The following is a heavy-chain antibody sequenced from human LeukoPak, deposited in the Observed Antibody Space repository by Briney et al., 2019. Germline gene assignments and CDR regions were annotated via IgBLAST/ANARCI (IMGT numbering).Heavy chain of an antibody. CDR1: GDTVSSYY. Sequence: PSETLSLTCTVSGDTVSSYYWSWIRRPAGNRLEWIGRISTSGSARYNPSLKSRVTLSIDTSKNQISLNVKSVTAADTAVYYCTGRSYRTSFLFDPCGQGTLVTVSS. D-gene: IGHD5-12*01. J-gene: IGHJ5*02. CDR3: TGRSYRTSFLFDP. CDR2: ISTSGSA. V-gene: IGHV4-4*07.